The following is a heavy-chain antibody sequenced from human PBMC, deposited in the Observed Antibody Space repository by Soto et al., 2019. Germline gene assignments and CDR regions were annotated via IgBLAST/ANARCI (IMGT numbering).Heavy chain of an antibody. CDR3: ATGPHYGSGSIPYYFDY. D-gene: IGHD3-10*01. Sequence: QVQLQQWGAGLLKPSETLSLTCAVYGGSFSGYYWSWIRQPPGKGLEWIGEINHSGSTNYNPSLKSRVTISVDTSKIQFSLKLSSLTAADTAVYYCATGPHYGSGSIPYYFDYWGQGTLVTVSS. V-gene: IGHV4-34*01. CDR2: INHSGST. CDR1: GGSFSGYY. J-gene: IGHJ4*02.